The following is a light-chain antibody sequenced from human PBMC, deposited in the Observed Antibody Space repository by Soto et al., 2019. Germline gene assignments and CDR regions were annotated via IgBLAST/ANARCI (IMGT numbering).Light chain of an antibody. Sequence: DIQMTQSPSTLSASVGDRVTITCRASQSISSWLAWYQQKPGKAPKLLLYDASSLESGVPSRFSGSGSGTEFTLTISRLQADQFETCDSHQYNSYPVTFGKGTKVEIK. CDR3: HQYNSYPVT. V-gene: IGKV1-5*01. J-gene: IGKJ1*01. CDR2: DAS. CDR1: QSISSW.